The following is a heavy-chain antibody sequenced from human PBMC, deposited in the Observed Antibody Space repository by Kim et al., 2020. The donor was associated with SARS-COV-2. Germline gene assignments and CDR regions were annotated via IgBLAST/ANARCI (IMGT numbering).Heavy chain of an antibody. Sequence: TNDADPGKGRFTISRENSKNPLYLQMNRLRAEDTAVYYCATPNSSGRAYWGQGTLVTVSS. D-gene: IGHD6-19*01. CDR3: ATPNSSGRAY. J-gene: IGHJ4*02. V-gene: IGHV3-23*01. CDR2: T.